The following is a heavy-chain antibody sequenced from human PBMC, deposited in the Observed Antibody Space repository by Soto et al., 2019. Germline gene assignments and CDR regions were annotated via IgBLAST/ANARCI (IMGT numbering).Heavy chain of an antibody. CDR3: AKDRGHQLPNYGTAV. CDR1: GVTFNDYA. D-gene: IGHD2-2*01. V-gene: IGHV3-23*01. J-gene: IGHJ6*02. Sequence: VGFLRVCCAASGVTFNDYAMSRVRQAQGKEMEWVSVIRAGDVSTHYADSVKGRFTISRDNSKNTLYLQINSLRDGDTAVYYCAKDRGHQLPNYGTAVWGQGTTDTVSS. CDR2: IRAGDVST.